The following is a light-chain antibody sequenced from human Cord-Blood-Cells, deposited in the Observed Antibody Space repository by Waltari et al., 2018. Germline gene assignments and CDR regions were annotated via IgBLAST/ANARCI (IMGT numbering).Light chain of an antibody. V-gene: IGLV1-47*02. CDR2: SNK. Sequence: QSVLTQQPSASGTPGQRVTISCSGSSSNIGSNYVSWYQQLPGTAPKRLMYSNKQPTTGVPYRFSGSKSSTSASLPISGLRSEDEADYYCAAWDDSLRGWGFGGGTKLTVL. CDR3: AAWDDSLRGWG. CDR1: SSNIGSNY. J-gene: IGLJ3*02.